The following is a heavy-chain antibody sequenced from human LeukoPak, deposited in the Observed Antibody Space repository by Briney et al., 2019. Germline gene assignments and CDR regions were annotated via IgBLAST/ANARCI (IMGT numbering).Heavy chain of an antibody. Sequence: GGSLRLSCAASGFTFSSYAMSCVRQAPGKGREWVSAISGSGGSTYYADSVKGRFTISRDNSKNTLYLQMNSLRAEDTAVYYCASHVSYCSGGSCYSSGYYFDYWGQGTLVTVSS. CDR1: GFTFSSYA. D-gene: IGHD2-15*01. J-gene: IGHJ4*02. CDR2: ISGSGGST. CDR3: ASHVSYCSGGSCYSSGYYFDY. V-gene: IGHV3-23*01.